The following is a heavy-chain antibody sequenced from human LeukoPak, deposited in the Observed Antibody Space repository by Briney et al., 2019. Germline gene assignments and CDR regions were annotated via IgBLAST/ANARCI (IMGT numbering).Heavy chain of an antibody. CDR1: GGTFSSYA. J-gene: IGHJ4*02. Sequence: GASVKVSCKASGGTFSSYAISWVRQAPGQGLEWMGRIIPILGIANYAQKFQGRVTITADKSTSTAYMELSSLRSEDTAVYYCARDGGGYYDSSGYSDWGQGTLVTVSS. D-gene: IGHD3-22*01. V-gene: IGHV1-69*04. CDR2: IIPILGIA. CDR3: ARDGGGYYDSSGYSD.